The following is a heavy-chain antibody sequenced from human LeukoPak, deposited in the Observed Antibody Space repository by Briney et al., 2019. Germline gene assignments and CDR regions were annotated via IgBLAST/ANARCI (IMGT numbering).Heavy chain of an antibody. D-gene: IGHD2-2*01. CDR1: GGTFSSYA. V-gene: IGHV1-69*06. Sequence: SVKVSRKASGGTFSSYAISWVRQAPGQGLEWMGGIIPIFGTANYAQKFQGRVTITADKSTSTAYMELSSLRSEDTTVYYCASSNCSSTSCYVWYYYYYYMDVWGKGTTVTVSS. CDR3: ASSNCSSTSCYVWYYYYYYMDV. CDR2: IIPIFGTA. J-gene: IGHJ6*03.